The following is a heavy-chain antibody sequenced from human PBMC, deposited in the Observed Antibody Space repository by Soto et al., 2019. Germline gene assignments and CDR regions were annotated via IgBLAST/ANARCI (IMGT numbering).Heavy chain of an antibody. V-gene: IGHV4-34*01. CDR2: INHRGTT. CDR1: GGSLSGYS. CDR3: ARRFLDWPNHFYFDY. Sequence: SETLSLTCDVSGGSLSGYSWNWIRQPPGRGLEWIGEINHRGTTVYNPSLKSRLTMSADSSKNQFSLKLKSVTSADTALYYCARRFLDWPNHFYFDYWGQGTLVTVSS. J-gene: IGHJ4*02. D-gene: IGHD3-3*01.